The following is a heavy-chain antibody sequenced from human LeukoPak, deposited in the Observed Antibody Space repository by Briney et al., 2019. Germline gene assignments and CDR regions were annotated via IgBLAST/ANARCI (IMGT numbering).Heavy chain of an antibody. D-gene: IGHD5-12*01. CDR2: INPNSGGT. J-gene: IGHJ4*02. CDR1: GYTFSNYD. V-gene: IGHV1-2*02. Sequence: GASVKVSCKASGYTFSNYDINWVRQATGQGLEWMGWINPNSGGTNYAQKFQGRVTITRDTSISTAYMELSRLRSDDTAVYYCAGGRGYSGYDFVFYYWGQGTLVTVSS. CDR3: AGGRGYSGYDFVFYY.